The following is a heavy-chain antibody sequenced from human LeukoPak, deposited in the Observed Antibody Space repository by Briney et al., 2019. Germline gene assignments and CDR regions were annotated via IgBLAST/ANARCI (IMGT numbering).Heavy chain of an antibody. Sequence: PGGSLRLSCAASGFTFSSYEMNWVRQAPGKGLEWVANIKQDGSEKYYVDSVKGRFTISRDNAKNSVYLQMNSLRAEDTALYYCAKDRGSGYSYYYYYYMDVWGKGTTVTISS. D-gene: IGHD3-22*01. CDR2: IKQDGSEK. J-gene: IGHJ6*03. V-gene: IGHV3-7*01. CDR1: GFTFSSYE. CDR3: AKDRGSGYSYYYYYYMDV.